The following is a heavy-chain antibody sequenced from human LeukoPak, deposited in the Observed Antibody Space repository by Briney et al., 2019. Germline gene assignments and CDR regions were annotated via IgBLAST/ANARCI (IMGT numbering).Heavy chain of an antibody. V-gene: IGHV3-33*06. CDR2: IWYDGSNK. CDR3: AKGDYSNYEWFDP. CDR1: GFTFSSYG. D-gene: IGHD4-11*01. Sequence: PGGSLRLSCAASGFTFSSYGMHWVRQAPGKGLEWVAVIWYDGSNKYYADSVKGRFTISRDNSKNTLYLQMNSLRAEDTAVYYCAKGDYSNYEWFDPWGQGTLVTVSS. J-gene: IGHJ5*02.